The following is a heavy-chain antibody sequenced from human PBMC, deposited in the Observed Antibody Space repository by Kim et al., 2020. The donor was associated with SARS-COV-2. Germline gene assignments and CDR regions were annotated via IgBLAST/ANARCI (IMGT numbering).Heavy chain of an antibody. Sequence: SETLSLTCTVSGGSISSYYWSWIRQPPGKGLEWIGYIYYSGSTNYNPSLKSRVTISVDTSKNQFSLKLSYVTAADTAVYYCARVFNGSFPVYSGSHNSYYCSYGMDVWGQGTTVTVSS. CDR2: IYYSGST. V-gene: IGHV4-59*01. J-gene: IGHJ6*02. CDR1: GGSISSYY. D-gene: IGHD1-26*01. CDR3: ARVFNGSFPVYSGSHNSYYCSYGMDV.